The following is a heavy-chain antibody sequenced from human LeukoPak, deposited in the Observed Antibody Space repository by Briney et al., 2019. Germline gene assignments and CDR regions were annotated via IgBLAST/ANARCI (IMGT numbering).Heavy chain of an antibody. J-gene: IGHJ3*02. V-gene: IGHV4-39*01. CDR2: IYYSGGT. Sequence: SETLSLTCTVSGGSISSTNYYWGWIRQPPGKGLEWIGIIYYSGGTYYNPSLKSRVTISVDTSKNQFSLKLSSVTAADTAVYYCIRGQKGAFDIWGQGTMVTVSS. CDR3: IRGQKGAFDI. CDR1: GGSISSTNYY.